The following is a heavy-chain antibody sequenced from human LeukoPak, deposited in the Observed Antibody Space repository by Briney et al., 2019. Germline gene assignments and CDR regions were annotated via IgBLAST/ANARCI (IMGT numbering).Heavy chain of an antibody. CDR1: GGSISSYY. J-gene: IGHJ4*02. CDR2: IYYSGST. D-gene: IGHD6-6*01. Sequence: PSETLSLTCTVSGGSISSYYWSWIRQPPGKGLEWIGYIYYSGSTNYNPSLRSRVTISVDTSKNQFSLRLTSVTAADTAAYYCARDSSSSSYFDYWGQGTLVTVSS. V-gene: IGHV4-59*01. CDR3: ARDSSSSSYFDY.